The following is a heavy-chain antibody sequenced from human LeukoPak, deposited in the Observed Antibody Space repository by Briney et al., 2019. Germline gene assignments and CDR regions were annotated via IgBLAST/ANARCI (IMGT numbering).Heavy chain of an antibody. CDR3: ATVDIVGATRADAFDI. J-gene: IGHJ3*02. D-gene: IGHD1-26*01. Sequence: ASVKVSCXVSGYTLTELSMHWVRQAPGKGLEWMGGFDPEDGETIYAQKFQGRVTVTEDTSTDTAYMELSSLRSEDTAVYYCATVDIVGATRADAFDIWGQGTMVTVSS. CDR2: FDPEDGET. CDR1: GYTLTELS. V-gene: IGHV1-24*01.